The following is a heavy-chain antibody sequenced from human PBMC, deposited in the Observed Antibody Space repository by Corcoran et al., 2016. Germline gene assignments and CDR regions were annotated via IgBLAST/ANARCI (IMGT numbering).Heavy chain of an antibody. J-gene: IGHJ6*02. CDR1: GGSINGYY. CDR3: ARDFDGGYYDYGMDV. Sequence: QVQLQESGPGLVKPSETLSLTCTVSGGSINGYYCNWIRQPAGKGLEWIGRIYSSGSTNYNPSLKSRVTMSVDTSKNQFSLNLNSVTAADTAVYYCARDFDGGYYDYGMDVWGQGTTVTVSS. V-gene: IGHV4-4*07. CDR2: IYSSGST.